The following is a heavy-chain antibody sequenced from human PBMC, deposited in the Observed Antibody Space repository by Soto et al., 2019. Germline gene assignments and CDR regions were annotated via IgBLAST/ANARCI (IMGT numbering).Heavy chain of an antibody. V-gene: IGHV1-69*06. J-gene: IGHJ4*01. CDR3: AVTGNYDDVWSGYHTFDY. CDR2: IIPIFGTA. D-gene: IGHD3-3*01. Sequence: SSVKVSCKASGGTFSSYAISWVRQAPGQGLEWMGGIIPIFGTANYAQKFQGRVTITADKSTSTAYMELSSLRSADTAVYYCAVTGNYDDVWSGYHTFDYWGHGHMVTV. CDR1: GGTFSSYA.